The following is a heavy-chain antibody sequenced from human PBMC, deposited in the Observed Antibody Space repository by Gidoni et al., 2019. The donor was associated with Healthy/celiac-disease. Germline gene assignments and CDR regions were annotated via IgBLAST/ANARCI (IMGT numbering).Heavy chain of an antibody. V-gene: IGHV4-59*01. CDR1: GGSISSYY. Sequence: QVQLQESGPGLVKPSETLSLTCTVSGGSISSYYWSWIRQPPGKGLEWIGYIYYSGSTNYNPSLKSRVTISVDTSKNQFSLKLSSVTAADTAVYYCAREGPLLRSDPWGQGTLVTVSS. CDR3: AREGPLLRSDP. CDR2: IYYSGST. D-gene: IGHD3-10*01. J-gene: IGHJ5*02.